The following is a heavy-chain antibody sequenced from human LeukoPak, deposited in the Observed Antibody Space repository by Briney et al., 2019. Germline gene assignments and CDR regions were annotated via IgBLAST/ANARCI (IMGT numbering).Heavy chain of an antibody. CDR2: IKHDGSEK. V-gene: IGHV3-7*03. J-gene: IGHJ4*02. CDR3: ATPLDYYDRSDSHQGGD. Sequence: GGSLRLSCAASGFTFSSYAMSWVRQAPGKGLEWVANIKHDGSEKNYVDSVKGRFTISRDNAKNSLYLQMNSLRAEDTAVYYCATPLDYYDRSDSHQGGDWGQGTLVTVSS. D-gene: IGHD3-22*01. CDR1: GFTFSSYA.